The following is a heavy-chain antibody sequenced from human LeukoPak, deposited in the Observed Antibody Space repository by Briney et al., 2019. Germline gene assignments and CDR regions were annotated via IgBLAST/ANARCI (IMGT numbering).Heavy chain of an antibody. CDR3: ARSDSGSYYYYYYGMDV. Sequence: GGSLRLSCAASGFTFSSYEMNWVRQAPGKGLEWVSYISSSGSTIYYADSVKGRFAISRDNAKNSLYLQMNSLRAEDTAVYYCARSDSGSYYYYYYGMDVWGQGTTVTVSS. J-gene: IGHJ6*02. CDR2: ISSSGSTI. CDR1: GFTFSSYE. V-gene: IGHV3-48*03. D-gene: IGHD1-26*01.